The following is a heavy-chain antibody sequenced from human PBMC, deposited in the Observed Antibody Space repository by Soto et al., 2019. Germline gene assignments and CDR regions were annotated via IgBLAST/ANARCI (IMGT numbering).Heavy chain of an antibody. CDR3: ARGGRVYNWNDDWGVYYDCYGIDV. CDR1: GGTFSSYA. J-gene: IGHJ6*02. CDR2: IIPIFGTA. Sequence: QVQLVQSGAEVKKPGSSVKVSCKASGGTFSSYAISWVRQAPGQGLEWMGGIIPIFGTANYAQKFQGRVTSTADESTSTAYRELSSLRSEDTAVYYCARGGRVYNWNDDWGVYYDCYGIDVWGQGTTVTVSS. V-gene: IGHV1-69*01. D-gene: IGHD1-20*01.